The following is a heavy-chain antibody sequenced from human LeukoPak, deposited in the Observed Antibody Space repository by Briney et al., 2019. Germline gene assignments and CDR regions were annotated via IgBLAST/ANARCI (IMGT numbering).Heavy chain of an antibody. J-gene: IGHJ3*02. CDR3: AREELWFGELLYAFDI. CDR1: GYTFSSYG. V-gene: IGHV1-18*01. CDR2: ISVYNGNT. D-gene: IGHD3-10*01. Sequence: EASVKVSCKASGYTFSSYGISWLRQAPGQGLEWMGWISVYNGNTIYAQKFQGRVTMTRDTSTSTAYMELNSLRSEDTAVYYCAREELWFGELLYAFDIWGQGTTVTVSS.